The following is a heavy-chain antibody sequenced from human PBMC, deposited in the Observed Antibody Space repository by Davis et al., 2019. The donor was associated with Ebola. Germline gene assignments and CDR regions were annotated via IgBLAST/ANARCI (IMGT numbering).Heavy chain of an antibody. J-gene: IGHJ6*04. Sequence: SETLSLTCTVSGGSISGYYWSWIRQPPGKGLEWIGYVYSSGGTEYTPSLKSRVTISVDTSKSQFSLRLSSVSAADTAIYYCVRLSIVAPETLYYNYDVDVWGKGTTVAVSS. CDR1: GGSISGYY. D-gene: IGHD6-13*01. CDR3: VRLSIVAPETLYYNYDVDV. CDR2: VYSSGGT. V-gene: IGHV4-4*08.